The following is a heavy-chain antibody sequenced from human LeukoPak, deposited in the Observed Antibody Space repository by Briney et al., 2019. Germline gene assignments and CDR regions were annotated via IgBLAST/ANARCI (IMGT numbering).Heavy chain of an antibody. V-gene: IGHV3-48*04. D-gene: IGHD4-23*01. CDR1: GFTFSSYS. Sequence: PGGSLRLSRAASGFTFSSYSMNWVRQAPGKGLEWVSYISSSSSTIYYADSVKGRFTISRDNAKNSLYLQMNSLRAEDTAVYYCASLSLRWSDYWGQGTLVTVSS. CDR3: ASLSLRWSDY. CDR2: ISSSSSTI. J-gene: IGHJ4*02.